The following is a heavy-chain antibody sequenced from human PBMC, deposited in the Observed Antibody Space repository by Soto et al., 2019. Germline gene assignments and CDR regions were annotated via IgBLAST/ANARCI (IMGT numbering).Heavy chain of an antibody. CDR1: GFTFTSSA. D-gene: IGHD1-1*01. V-gene: IGHV1-58*01. CDR3: AAVQLDLDAFDI. J-gene: IGHJ3*02. CDR2: IVVGSGNT. Sequence: SVKVSCKASGFTFTSSAVQWVRQARGQRLEWIGWIVVGSGNTNYAQKFQERVTITRDMSTSTAYMELSSLRSGDTAVYYCAAVQLDLDAFDIWGQGTMVTVSS.